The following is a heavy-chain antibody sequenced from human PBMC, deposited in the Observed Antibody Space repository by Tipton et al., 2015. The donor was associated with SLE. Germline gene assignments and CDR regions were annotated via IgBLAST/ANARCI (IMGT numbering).Heavy chain of an antibody. CDR1: GFTFSSYE. V-gene: IGHV3-48*03. J-gene: IGHJ4*02. D-gene: IGHD6-19*01. Sequence: GSLRLSCAASGFTFSSYEMNWVRQAPGKGLEWVSYISSSGNTIYYADSVKGRFTISRDNAKNSLYLQMNSLRAEDTAVYYCARGPYSSGWPPDYWGQETLVTVSS. CDR3: ARGPYSSGWPPDY. CDR2: ISSSGNTI.